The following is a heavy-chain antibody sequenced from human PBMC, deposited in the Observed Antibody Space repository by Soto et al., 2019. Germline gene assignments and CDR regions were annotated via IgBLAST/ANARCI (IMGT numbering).Heavy chain of an antibody. CDR1: GYTFSDYF. Sequence: QVQLVQSGAEVKKPGASVKVSCTTYGYTFSDYFLHWVRQAPGQGPEWMGFINPKRGGTEYAQKFQGGVTMTRDTSSSTVYMDLSGLTSDDTAIYYCARYSGIPGRYWYFGLWGRGTLVTVSS. D-gene: IGHD2-15*01. CDR2: INPKRGGT. CDR3: ARYSGIPGRYWYFGL. V-gene: IGHV1-2*02. J-gene: IGHJ2*01.